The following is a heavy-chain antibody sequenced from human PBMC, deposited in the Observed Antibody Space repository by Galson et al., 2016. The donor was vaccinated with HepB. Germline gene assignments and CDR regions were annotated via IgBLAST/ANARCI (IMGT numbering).Heavy chain of an antibody. J-gene: IGHJ6*02. V-gene: IGHV4-34*01. D-gene: IGHD2-2*01. Sequence: ETLSLTCAVYGGSFSGYVWAWVRQPPGKGLEWIGEISHTGGTKDNPSLESRVTISMDASKNQFSLKLSSLTAADTAVDYCARTPIRVTAAGKFKCMDVWGQGTSVTVSS. CDR2: ISHTGGT. CDR3: ARTPIRVTAAGKFKCMDV. CDR1: GGSFSGYV.